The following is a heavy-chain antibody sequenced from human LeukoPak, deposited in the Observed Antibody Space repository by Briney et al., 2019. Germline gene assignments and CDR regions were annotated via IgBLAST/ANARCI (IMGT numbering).Heavy chain of an antibody. V-gene: IGHV4-34*01. CDR3: ARYSSSTYYFDY. Sequence: PSETLSLTCAVYGGSFSGYYWSWIRQPPRKGLEWIGEINHSGSTNYNPSLKSRVTISVDTSKNQFSLKLSSVTAADTAVYYCARYSSSTYYFDYWGQGTLVTVSS. D-gene: IGHD6-13*01. J-gene: IGHJ4*02. CDR2: INHSGST. CDR1: GGSFSGYY.